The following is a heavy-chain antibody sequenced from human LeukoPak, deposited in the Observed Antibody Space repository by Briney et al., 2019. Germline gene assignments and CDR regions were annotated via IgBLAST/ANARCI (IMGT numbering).Heavy chain of an antibody. CDR2: IYSGGST. V-gene: IGHV3-66*01. J-gene: IGHJ4*02. CDR3: ARDFRD. Sequence: PGGSLRLSCAASGFTFSSYEMNWVRQAPGKGLEWVSVIYSGGSTYYADSVKGRFTISRDNSKNTLYLQMNSLRAEDTAVYYCARDFRDWGQGTLVTVSS. CDR1: GFTFSSYE.